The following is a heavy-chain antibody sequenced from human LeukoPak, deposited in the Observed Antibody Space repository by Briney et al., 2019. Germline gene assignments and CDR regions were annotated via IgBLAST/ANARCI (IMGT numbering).Heavy chain of an antibody. D-gene: IGHD1-1*01. Sequence: PSETLSLTCTVSATISSNTYYWGWVRQTPGKGLEWIGSIYPSGSTYYNPSLKSRVTISLDTSKNQFSLKLSSVAAADTAVYYCARLTAGTVDYWGPGTLVTVSS. J-gene: IGHJ4*02. V-gene: IGHV4-39*01. CDR2: IYPSGST. CDR3: ARLTAGTVDY. CDR1: ATISSNTYY.